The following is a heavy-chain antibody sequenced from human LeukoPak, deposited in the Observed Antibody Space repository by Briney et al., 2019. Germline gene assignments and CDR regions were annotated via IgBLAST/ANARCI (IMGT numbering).Heavy chain of an antibody. CDR3: ASTNCSRSSFFGANWFDP. CDR1: GASISSGDYY. J-gene: IGHJ5*02. V-gene: IGHV4-30-4*08. Sequence: PSETLSLTCTVSGASISSGDYYWSWIRQPPGKGLEWIGSIYYSGSTFHYNPSLKSRVAISIDTSKNQFSLSLSSVTAADTAVYYCASTNCSRSSFFGANWFDPWGQGTLVTVSS. CDR2: IYYSGST. D-gene: IGHD2-2*01.